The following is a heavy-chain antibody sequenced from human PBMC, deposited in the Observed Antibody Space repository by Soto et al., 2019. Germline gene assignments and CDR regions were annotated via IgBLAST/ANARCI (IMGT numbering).Heavy chain of an antibody. Sequence: GGSLRLSCTASGFTFGDYAMSWFRQAPGKGLEWVGFIRSKAYGGTTEYAASVKGRFTISRDDSKSIAYLQMNSLKTEDTAVYYCTRPFTDYGDFLAGYWGQGTLVTVSS. CDR3: TRPFTDYGDFLAGY. D-gene: IGHD4-17*01. V-gene: IGHV3-49*03. CDR1: GFTFGDYA. J-gene: IGHJ4*02. CDR2: IRSKAYGGTT.